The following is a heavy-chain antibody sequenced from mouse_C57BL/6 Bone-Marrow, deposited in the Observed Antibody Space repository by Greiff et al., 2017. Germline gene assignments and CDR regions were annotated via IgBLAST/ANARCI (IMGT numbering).Heavy chain of an antibody. Sequence: VQLQQSGAELVRPGASVKLSCTASGFNIKDDYMHWVKQRPEQGLEWIGWIDPENGDTEYASKFQGKATITADTSSNTAYLQLSSLTSEDTAVYSCTSLYDGSSYWYFDVWGTGTTVTVSS. CDR1: GFNIKDDY. CDR2: IDPENGDT. J-gene: IGHJ1*03. CDR3: TSLYDGSSYWYFDV. D-gene: IGHD1-1*01. V-gene: IGHV14-4*01.